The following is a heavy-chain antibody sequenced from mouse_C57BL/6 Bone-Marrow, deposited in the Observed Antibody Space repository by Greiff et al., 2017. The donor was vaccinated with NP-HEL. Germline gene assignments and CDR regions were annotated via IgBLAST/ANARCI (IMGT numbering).Heavy chain of an antibody. D-gene: IGHD2-4*01. CDR2: INPNNGGT. CDR3: ARLRDYAWCAY. CDR1: GYTFTDYN. Sequence: EVQLQQSGPELVKPGASVKMSCKASGYTFTDYNMHWVKQSHGKSLEWIGDINPNNGGTSYNQKFKGKATLTVNKSSSTAYMELRSLTSEESAVYYCARLRDYAWCAYWGQGTLVTVSA. J-gene: IGHJ3*01. V-gene: IGHV1-22*01.